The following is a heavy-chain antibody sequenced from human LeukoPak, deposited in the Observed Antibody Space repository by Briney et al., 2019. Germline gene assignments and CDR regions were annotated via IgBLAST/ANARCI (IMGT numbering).Heavy chain of an antibody. CDR1: GFTFSSYS. V-gene: IGHV3-48*01. D-gene: IGHD3-22*01. CDR3: ARGGSTMIPLRASDI. Sequence: GGSLRLSCAASGFTFSSYSMNWVRQAPGKGLEWVSYISSSSSTIYYADSVKGRFTISRDNAKNSLYLQMNSLRAEDTAVYYCARGGSTMIPLRASDIWGQGTMVTVSS. J-gene: IGHJ3*02. CDR2: ISSSSSTI.